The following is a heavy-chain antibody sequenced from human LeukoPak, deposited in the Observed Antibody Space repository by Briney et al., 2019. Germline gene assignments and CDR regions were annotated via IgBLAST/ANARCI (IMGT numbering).Heavy chain of an antibody. Sequence: PGGSLRLSCAASGFTFSSYAMSWVRQAPGKGLEWVSVIYSGGSTYYADSVKGRFTISRDNSKNTLYLQMNSLRAEDTAVYYCARENGKGIAGAFDYWGQGTLVTVSS. D-gene: IGHD6-13*01. CDR3: ARENGKGIAGAFDY. CDR1: GFTFSSYA. J-gene: IGHJ4*02. CDR2: IYSGGST. V-gene: IGHV3-53*01.